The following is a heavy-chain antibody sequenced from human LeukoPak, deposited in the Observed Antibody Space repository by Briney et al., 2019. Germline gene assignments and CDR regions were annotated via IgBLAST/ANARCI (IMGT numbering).Heavy chain of an antibody. CDR1: GYTFTSYG. CDR3: ARDRGDDFWSFDY. Sequence: GASVKVSCKASGYTFTSYGISWVRQAPGQGLEWMGIINPSGGSTSYAQKFQGRVTMTRDMSTSTVYMELGSLRSEDTAVYYCARDRGDDFWSFDYWGQGTLVTVSS. J-gene: IGHJ4*02. D-gene: IGHD3-3*01. V-gene: IGHV1-46*01. CDR2: INPSGGST.